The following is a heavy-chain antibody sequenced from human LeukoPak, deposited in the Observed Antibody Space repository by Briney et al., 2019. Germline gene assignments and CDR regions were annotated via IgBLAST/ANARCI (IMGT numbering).Heavy chain of an antibody. CDR1: GYSISSDFY. CDR2: IHRGGST. D-gene: IGHD3-10*01. J-gene: IGHJ4*02. V-gene: IGHV4-38-2*02. Sequence: SGTLSLTCTVSGYSISSDFYWGWIRPPPGKGVGVIGIIHRGGSTNYNPSLQGRVTISVDTYKNQFSLHLSSMTVAETAMYYCTRLSIYGRSYFDYWGQGTLVTVSS. CDR3: TRLSIYGRSYFDY.